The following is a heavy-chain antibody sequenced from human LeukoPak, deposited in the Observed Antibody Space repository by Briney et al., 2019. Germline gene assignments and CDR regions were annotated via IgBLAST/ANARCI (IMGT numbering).Heavy chain of an antibody. D-gene: IGHD3-22*01. CDR1: GFTFSSYA. V-gene: IGHV3-23*01. CDR3: AKGGYDSSGPFDY. Sequence: GGSLRLSCAASGFTFSSYAMSWVRQAPGKGLEWVSAISGSSGSTYYADSVKGRFTISRDNSKNTLYLQMNSLRAEDTAVYYCAKGGYDSSGPFDYWGQGTLVTVSS. CDR2: ISGSSGST. J-gene: IGHJ4*02.